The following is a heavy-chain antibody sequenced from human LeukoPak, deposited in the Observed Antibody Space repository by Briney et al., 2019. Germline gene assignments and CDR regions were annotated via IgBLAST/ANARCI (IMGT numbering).Heavy chain of an antibody. V-gene: IGHV1-69*05. Sequence: GASVKVSCKASGGTFSSYAISWVRQAPGQGLEWMGGIIPIFGTANYAQKFQGRVTITTDESTSTAYMELSSLRPEDTAVYYCARGRRTYSSSFDDYWGQGTLVTVSS. CDR2: IIPIFGTA. D-gene: IGHD6-6*01. CDR1: GGTFSSYA. CDR3: ARGRRTYSSSFDDY. J-gene: IGHJ4*02.